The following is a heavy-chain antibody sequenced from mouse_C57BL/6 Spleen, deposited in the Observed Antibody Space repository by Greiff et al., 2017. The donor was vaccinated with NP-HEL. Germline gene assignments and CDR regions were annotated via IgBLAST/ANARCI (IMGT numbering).Heavy chain of an antibody. Sequence: EVKLMESGPELVKPGASVKIPCKASGYTFTDYNMDWVKQSHGKSLEWIGDINPNNGGTIYNQKFKGKATLTVDKSSSTAYMELRSLTSEDTAVYYCARKEDSLYWYFDVWGTGTTVTVSS. CDR1: GYTFTDYN. CDR2: INPNNGGT. V-gene: IGHV1-18*01. CDR3: ARKEDSLYWYFDV. J-gene: IGHJ1*03.